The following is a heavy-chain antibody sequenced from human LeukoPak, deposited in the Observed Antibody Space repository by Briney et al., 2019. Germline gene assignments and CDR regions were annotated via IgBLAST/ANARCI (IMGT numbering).Heavy chain of an antibody. CDR3: ARDGYYDFWSGYYMYYYYYMDV. CDR1: GYTFTGYH. J-gene: IGHJ6*03. V-gene: IGHV1-2*02. Sequence: ASVKVSCKASGYTFTGYHMHWVRQAPGQGLEWMGWINPNSGGTNYAQKFQGRVTMTTDTSTSTAYMELRSLRSDDTAVYYCARDGYYDFWSGYYMYYYYYMDVWGKGTTVTVSS. CDR2: INPNSGGT. D-gene: IGHD3-3*01.